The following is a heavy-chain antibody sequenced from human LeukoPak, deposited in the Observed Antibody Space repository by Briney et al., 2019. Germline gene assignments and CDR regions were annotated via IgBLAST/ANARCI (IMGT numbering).Heavy chain of an antibody. D-gene: IGHD3-10*01. V-gene: IGHV3-48*01. J-gene: IGHJ4*02. CDR2: ISSSSSTI. CDR3: ATRPGGARYYFDY. CDR1: GFTFSSYS. Sequence: GGSLRLSCAASGFTFSSYSMNWVRQAPGKGLEWVSYISSSSSTIYYADSVKGRFTISRDNAKNSLYLQMNSLRAEDTAVYYCATRPGGARYYFDYWGQGTLVTVSS.